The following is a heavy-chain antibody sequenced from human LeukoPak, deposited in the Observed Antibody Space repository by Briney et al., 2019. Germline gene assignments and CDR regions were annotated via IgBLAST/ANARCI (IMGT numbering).Heavy chain of an antibody. V-gene: IGHV1-2*07. J-gene: IGHJ5*02. CDR2: INPHSGDT. D-gene: IGHD5-18*01. Sequence: ASVKVSCKAFGYTFTSYYMHWVRQATGQGLEWMGWINPHSGDTNYAHKFQGRVTMTRDTSISIAYMELSSLKSDDTAVYYCTREGGSSYGYAYHWGQGTLVTVSS. CDR3: TREGGSSYGYAYH. CDR1: GYTFTSYY.